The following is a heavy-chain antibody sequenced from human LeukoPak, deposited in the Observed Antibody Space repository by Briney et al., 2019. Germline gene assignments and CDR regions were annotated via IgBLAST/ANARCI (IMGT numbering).Heavy chain of an antibody. V-gene: IGHV3-7*03. D-gene: IGHD5-12*01. CDR3: AKDAAGSWLYFDY. CDR2: IKQDGSQK. CDR1: GFTFSSHG. Sequence: GGSLRLSCAASGFTFSSHGMHWVRQPPGKGLEWVANIKQDGSQKYYVDSLKGRFTISRDNAKNSLYLQMNSLRAEDMALYYCAKDAAGSWLYFDYWGQGTLVTVSS. J-gene: IGHJ4*02.